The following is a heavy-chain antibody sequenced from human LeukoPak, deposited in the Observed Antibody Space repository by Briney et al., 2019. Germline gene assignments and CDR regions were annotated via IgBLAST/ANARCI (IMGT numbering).Heavy chain of an antibody. D-gene: IGHD6-19*01. V-gene: IGHV1-2*02. CDR3: ARTDIAVAADEY. CDR1: GYTFTDYY. J-gene: IGHJ4*02. CDR2: INPNNGDT. Sequence: ASVKVSCKGSGYTFTDYYMHEVRQAPGQGLDWMGWINPNNGDTNYAQKFQGKVTMTRDTSISTAYMDLSRLRSDDKAVYYFARTDIAVAADEYWGQGTLVTVSS.